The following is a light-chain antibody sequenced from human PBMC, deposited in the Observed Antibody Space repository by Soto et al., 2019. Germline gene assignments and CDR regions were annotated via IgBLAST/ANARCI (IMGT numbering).Light chain of an antibody. Sequence: QSALTQPASVSGSPGQSITISCTGTSSDVGGYNYVSWYQQHPGKAPKLMIYEVSNRPSGVSNRFSGSKSGNTASLTISVLQAEAEADYYCSSYTSSSTQVFGGGTKLTVL. CDR1: SSDVGGYNY. J-gene: IGLJ3*02. CDR2: EVS. V-gene: IGLV2-14*01. CDR3: SSYTSSSTQV.